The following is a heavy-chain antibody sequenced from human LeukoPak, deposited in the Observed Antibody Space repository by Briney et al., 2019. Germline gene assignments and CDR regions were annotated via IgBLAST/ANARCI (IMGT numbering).Heavy chain of an antibody. J-gene: IGHJ5*01. Sequence: SQTLSLTCAISGDSVSGSSAAWTWIRQSPSRGLEWLGRTYYRSKWYNDYAVSVRSRITINPDTSENQFSLQLNSVTPEDTAVYYCARETAWFDSWGQGALVTVSS. V-gene: IGHV6-1*01. CDR2: TYYRSKWYN. CDR3: ARETAWFDS. D-gene: IGHD2-21*02. CDR1: GDSVSGSSAA.